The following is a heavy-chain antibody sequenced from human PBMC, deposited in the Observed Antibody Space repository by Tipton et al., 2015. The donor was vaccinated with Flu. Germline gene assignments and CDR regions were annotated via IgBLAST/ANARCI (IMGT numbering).Heavy chain of an antibody. D-gene: IGHD2-21*01. CDR3: GRSKSVQHIYYFDF. CDR2: TYYRSKWYN. Sequence: GLVKPSQTLSLTCAISGDSVSSNNAAWDWIRQSPSRGLEWLGRTYYRSKWYNDYAVSMKSRITINPDTSKNQFSLQLNSVTPEDTAVFFGGRSKSVQHIYYFDFWGQGTLVSVSS. CDR1: GDSVSSNNAA. J-gene: IGHJ4*02. V-gene: IGHV6-1*01.